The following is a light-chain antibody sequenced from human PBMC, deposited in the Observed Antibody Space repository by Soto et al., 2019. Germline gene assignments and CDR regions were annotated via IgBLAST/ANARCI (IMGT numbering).Light chain of an antibody. CDR1: QSVDIN. CDR3: QQYKSWPRT. CDR2: GAS. Sequence: EIVLTQSPATLSVSPGDRVTLSCRASQSVDINLAWYQQKPGQAPRLLIYGASTRATDMPGGFSGRGSGTEFTLTISSLRSEDFAVYYCQQYKSWPRTFGQGTKVDIK. V-gene: IGKV3-15*01. J-gene: IGKJ1*01.